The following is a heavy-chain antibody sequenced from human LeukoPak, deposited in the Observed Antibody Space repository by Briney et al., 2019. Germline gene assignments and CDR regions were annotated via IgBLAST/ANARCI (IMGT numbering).Heavy chain of an antibody. CDR2: INHSGST. CDR1: GGSFTGYY. V-gene: IGHV4-34*01. CDR3: ARADDSSGYQN. D-gene: IGHD3-22*01. Sequence: SETLSLTCAVYGGSFTGYYWSWIRQPPGKGLEWIGEINHSGSTNYNPSLKSRVTISVDTSKNQFSLKLSSVTAADTAVYYCARADDSSGYQNWGQGTLVTVSS. J-gene: IGHJ4*02.